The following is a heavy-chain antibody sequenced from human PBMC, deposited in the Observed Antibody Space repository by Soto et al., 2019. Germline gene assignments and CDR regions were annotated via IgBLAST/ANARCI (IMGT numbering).Heavy chain of an antibody. D-gene: IGHD2-15*01. CDR3: ARVGWSIGYCSGGSCYVPFDY. V-gene: IGHV4-4*02. CDR1: GGSISSSNW. Sequence: QVQLQESGPGLVKPSGTLYLTCAVSGGSISSSNWWRWVRQPPGKGLEWIGEISYSGSTNYNPALKSRVTISVDKSEQQFTLKLSSVTDADTAVYYGARVGWSIGYCSGGSCYVPFDYWGQGTLVTVSS. CDR2: ISYSGST. J-gene: IGHJ4*02.